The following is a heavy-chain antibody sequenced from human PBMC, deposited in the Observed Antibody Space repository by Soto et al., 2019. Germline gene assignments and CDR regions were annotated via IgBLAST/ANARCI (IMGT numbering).Heavy chain of an antibody. D-gene: IGHD4-17*01. Sequence: QITLKESGPTLVKPTQTLTLTCTFSGFSLSTSGVGVGWIRQPPGKALEWLALIYWDDDKRYSPSLKSRLIITKDTSKNQVVLTMTNMDPVDTATYYCAHKTTGGSHFDYWGQGTLVTVSS. CDR2: IYWDDDK. CDR3: AHKTTGGSHFDY. J-gene: IGHJ4*02. CDR1: GFSLSTSGVG. V-gene: IGHV2-5*02.